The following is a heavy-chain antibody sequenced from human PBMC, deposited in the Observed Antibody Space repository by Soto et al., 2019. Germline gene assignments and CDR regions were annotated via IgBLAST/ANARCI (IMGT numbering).Heavy chain of an antibody. Sequence: SETLSLTCTVSGGSISSSSYYWGWIRQPPGKGLEWIGSIYYSGSTYYNPSLKSRVTISVDTSKNQFSLKLSSVTAADTAVYYCASSYYDFWSGYWYYFDYWGQGTLVTVS. D-gene: IGHD3-3*01. CDR3: ASSYYDFWSGYWYYFDY. J-gene: IGHJ4*02. CDR1: GGSISSSSYY. V-gene: IGHV4-39*01. CDR2: IYYSGST.